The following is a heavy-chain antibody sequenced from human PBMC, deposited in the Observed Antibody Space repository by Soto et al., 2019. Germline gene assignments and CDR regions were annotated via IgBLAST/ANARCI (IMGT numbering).Heavy chain of an antibody. CDR1: GYTFTGYY. CDR3: ARDIRPGRGMGDSSGYYSYYYYGMDV. Sequence: ASVKVSCKASGYTFTGYYMHWVRQAPGQGLEWMGWINPNSGGTNYAQKFQGWVTMTRDTSISTAYMELSRLRSDDTAVYYCARDIRPGRGMGDSSGYYSYYYYGMDVWGQGTTVTVSS. V-gene: IGHV1-2*04. J-gene: IGHJ6*02. D-gene: IGHD3-22*01. CDR2: INPNSGGT.